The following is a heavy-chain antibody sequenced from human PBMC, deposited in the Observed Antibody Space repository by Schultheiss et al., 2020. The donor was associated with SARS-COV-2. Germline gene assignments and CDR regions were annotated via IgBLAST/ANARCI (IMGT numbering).Heavy chain of an antibody. Sequence: GGSLRLSCAASGFTFSSYWMHWVRQAPGKGLEWVSYISSSSSTIYYADSVKGRFTISRDNAKNSLYLQMNSLRDEDTAVYYCARDREECSSTSCYFWFDPWGQGTLVTVSS. V-gene: IGHV3-48*02. D-gene: IGHD2-2*01. CDR2: ISSSSSTI. CDR3: ARDREECSSTSCYFWFDP. J-gene: IGHJ5*02. CDR1: GFTFSSYW.